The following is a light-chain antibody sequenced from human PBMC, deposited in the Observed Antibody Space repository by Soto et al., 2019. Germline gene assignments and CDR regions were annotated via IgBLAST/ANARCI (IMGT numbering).Light chain of an antibody. CDR1: QSISSY. CDR2: TAS. Sequence: DIQMTQSPSSLSASVGDRVTITCRASQSISSYLNWYQQKPGKAPKLLIYTASSLQSGVPSRFSGSGSGTDFTLTISSLQPEDFATYYCQQSDSTWTFGQGTTVEIK. CDR3: QQSDSTWT. J-gene: IGKJ1*01. V-gene: IGKV1-39*01.